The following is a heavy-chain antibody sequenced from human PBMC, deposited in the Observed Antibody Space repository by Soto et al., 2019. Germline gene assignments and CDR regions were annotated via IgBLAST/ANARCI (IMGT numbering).Heavy chain of an antibody. CDR3: ARGARGSYYYYYGMEV. J-gene: IGHJ6*02. CDR1: GGSISTFY. Sequence: NPSETLSLTCTVSGGSISTFYWSWIRQTPGKGLEWIGYIYYSGITDYSPSLKSRVTLSVDTSKNQFSLDLRSVTAADTAVYYCARGARGSYYYYYGMEVWGQGTTVTVSS. V-gene: IGHV4-59*01. CDR2: IYYSGIT. D-gene: IGHD6-6*01.